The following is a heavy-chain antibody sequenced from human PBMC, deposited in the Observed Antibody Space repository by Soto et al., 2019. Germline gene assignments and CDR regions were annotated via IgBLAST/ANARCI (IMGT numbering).Heavy chain of an antibody. J-gene: IGHJ6*02. D-gene: IGHD3-10*01. Sequence: QVQLVQSGAEVKKPGASVKVSCKASGYTFTSYGISWVRQAPGQGLEWMGWISAYNGNTNYAQKLQGRVTMTTDTSTSTAYMELRSLRSDDTAVYYCAGLVVRGVTTPYYGMDVWGQGTTVTVSS. CDR3: AGLVVRGVTTPYYGMDV. V-gene: IGHV1-18*01. CDR2: ISAYNGNT. CDR1: GYTFTSYG.